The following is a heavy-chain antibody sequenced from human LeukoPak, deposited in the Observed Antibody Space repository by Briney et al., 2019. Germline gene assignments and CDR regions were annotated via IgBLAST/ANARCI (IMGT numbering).Heavy chain of an antibody. CDR2: ISYDGSNK. D-gene: IGHD3-10*01. CDR1: GFTFSSYG. V-gene: IGHV3-30*18. J-gene: IGHJ3*02. Sequence: PGRSLRLSCAASGFTFSSYGMHWVRQAPGKGLEWVAVISYDGSNKYYADSVKGRFTISRDNSENTLYLQMNSLRAEDTAVYYCAKAYTYGSGSYYNHDAFDIWGQGTMVTVSS. CDR3: AKAYTYGSGSYYNHDAFDI.